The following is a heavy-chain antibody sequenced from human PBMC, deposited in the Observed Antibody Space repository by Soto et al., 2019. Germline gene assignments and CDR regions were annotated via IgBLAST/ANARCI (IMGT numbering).Heavy chain of an antibody. Sequence: SETLSLTCTVSSGSISSRSYCWGWIRQPPGKGLEWIGNVCYSGNTYYNPSLKSRVTMSVDTSKNQFSLKLSSVTAADTAVYYCARRSDHTIFGVVTLFDDWGQGTLVTVSS. D-gene: IGHD3-3*01. CDR1: SGSISSRSYC. V-gene: IGHV4-39*01. J-gene: IGHJ4*02. CDR2: VCYSGNT. CDR3: ARRSDHTIFGVVTLFDD.